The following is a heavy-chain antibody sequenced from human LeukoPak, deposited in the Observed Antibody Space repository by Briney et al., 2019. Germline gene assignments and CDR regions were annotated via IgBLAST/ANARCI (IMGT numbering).Heavy chain of an antibody. CDR1: GFTFDAFG. Sequence: GGSLRLSCAASGFTFDAFGMTWVRQAPGKGLEWVSAITGDAGSTGYADSVKGRFTISRDNAKNSLYLQMNSLRVEDTALYYCARVWAWGSGNYFDNWGQGTLVTVSS. CDR3: ARVWAWGSGNYFDN. J-gene: IGHJ4*02. V-gene: IGHV3-20*04. CDR2: ITGDAGST. D-gene: IGHD7-27*01.